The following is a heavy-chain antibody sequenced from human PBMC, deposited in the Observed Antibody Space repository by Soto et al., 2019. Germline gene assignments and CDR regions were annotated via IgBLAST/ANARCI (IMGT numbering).Heavy chain of an antibody. CDR1: GFNFSNHW. J-gene: IGHJ5*02. CDR3: ARESGDWPLNWFDP. D-gene: IGHD2-21*02. CDR2: VTSDGKSK. Sequence: PGGSRRLSCAASGFNFSNHWMHWVRQRPAEGLGWVSRVTSDGKSKAYAESVKGRFAISRDNAKNTLYLQMNGLTAEDTAVYYCARESGDWPLNWFDPWGQGTLVTVSS. V-gene: IGHV3-74*01.